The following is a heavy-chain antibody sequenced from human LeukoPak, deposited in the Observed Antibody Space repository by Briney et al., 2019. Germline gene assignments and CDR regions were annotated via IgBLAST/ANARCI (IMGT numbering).Heavy chain of an antibody. CDR1: GYTFTGYY. J-gene: IGHJ1*01. D-gene: IGHD2-2*01. CDR3: ARDNLGYCSSTSCYQH. V-gene: IGHV1-2*06. CDR2: INPNGGGT. Sequence: ASVKVSCKASGYTFTGYYMHWVRQAPGQGLEWMGRINPNGGGTNYAQKFQGRVTMTRDTSISTAYMELSRLRSDDTAVYYCARDNLGYCSSTSCYQHWGQGTLVTVSS.